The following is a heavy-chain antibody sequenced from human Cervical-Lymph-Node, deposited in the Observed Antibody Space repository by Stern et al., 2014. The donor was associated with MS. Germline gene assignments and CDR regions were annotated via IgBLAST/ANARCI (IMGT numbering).Heavy chain of an antibody. CDR3: ARAIFGVNTAAMAPDAFDT. CDR1: GFTVSNNY. V-gene: IGHV3-53*01. Sequence: EVQLEESGGGLIQPGGSLRLSCAAPGFTVSNNYMSWVRQAPGKGLEWVSLIYTDASTYYAGSVKGRFPISRDSSKNKLFLQMNSLRAEDTAVYYCARAIFGVNTAAMAPDAFDTWGQGTMVTVSS. CDR2: IYTDAST. D-gene: IGHD3-3*01. J-gene: IGHJ3*02.